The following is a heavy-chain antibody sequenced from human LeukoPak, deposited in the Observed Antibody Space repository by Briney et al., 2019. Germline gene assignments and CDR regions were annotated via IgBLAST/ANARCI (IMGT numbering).Heavy chain of an antibody. CDR1: GGSISSDNW. V-gene: IGHV4-4*02. CDR3: ATFSSGWYGEYFQH. CDR2: IHHRGGT. J-gene: IGHJ1*01. Sequence: SGTLSLTCAVSGGSISSDNWWSWVRQPPGKRLEWIGEIHHRGGTNYNPSLQSRVTISVDTSKNQFSLKLSSVTAADTAVYYCATFSSGWYGEYFQHWGQGTLVTVSS. D-gene: IGHD6-19*01.